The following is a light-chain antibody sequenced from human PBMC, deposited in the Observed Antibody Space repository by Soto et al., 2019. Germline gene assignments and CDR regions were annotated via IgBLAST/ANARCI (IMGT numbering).Light chain of an antibody. J-gene: IGLJ1*01. CDR2: EVS. Sequence: QSALTQPASVSGSPGQSITISCTGTSSDVGNYKYVSWYQQHPGKAPKLMIYEVSNRPSGVSNRFSGSKSGNTASLTISGLQAEDETDYYCSSYSISTAYLFGTGTKVTVL. CDR1: SSDVGNYKY. V-gene: IGLV2-14*01. CDR3: SSYSISTAYL.